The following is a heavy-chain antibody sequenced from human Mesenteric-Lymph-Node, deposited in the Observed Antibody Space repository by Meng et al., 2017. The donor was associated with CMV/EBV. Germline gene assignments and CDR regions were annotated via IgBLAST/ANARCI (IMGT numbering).Heavy chain of an antibody. D-gene: IGHD2-2*01. CDR2: IIPILGIA. CDR1: GGTFSSYA. J-gene: IGHJ5*02. Sequence: SVKVSCKASGGTFSSYAISWVRQAPGQGLEWMGGIIPILGIANYAQKFQGRVTITADKSTSTAYMELSSLRSEDTAVYYCARGPSIYYKYCSSTSCYFWFDPWGQGTLVTVSS. CDR3: ARGPSIYYKYCSSTSCYFWFDP. V-gene: IGHV1-69*10.